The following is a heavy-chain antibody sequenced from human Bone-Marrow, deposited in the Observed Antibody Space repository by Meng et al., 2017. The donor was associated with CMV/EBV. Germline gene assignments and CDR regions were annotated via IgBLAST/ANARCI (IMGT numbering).Heavy chain of an antibody. CDR3: AKDPLYSSNWYPYYFDY. Sequence: GESLKISCAASGFTFSGSAMHWVRQASGKGLEWVGRIRSKANSYATAYAASVKGRFTISRDDSKNTAYLQMNSLKTEDTAVYYCAKDPLYSSNWYPYYFDYWGQGTLVTVSS. D-gene: IGHD6-13*01. CDR1: GFTFSGSA. V-gene: IGHV3-73*01. CDR2: IRSKANSYAT. J-gene: IGHJ4*02.